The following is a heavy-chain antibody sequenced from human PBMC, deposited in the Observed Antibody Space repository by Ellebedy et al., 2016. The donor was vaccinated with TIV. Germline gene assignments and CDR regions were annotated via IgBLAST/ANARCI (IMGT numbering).Heavy chain of an antibody. CDR1: GFTFSSCG. V-gene: IGHV3-30*19. Sequence: PGGSLRLSCAASGFTFSSCGMHWVRQAPGKGLEWVAVISYDGSNKYYADSVKGRFTISRDNSKNTLYLQMNSLRAEDTAVYYCARDNPVTTFMIVVGAPGYWGQGTLVTVSS. D-gene: IGHD3-22*01. J-gene: IGHJ4*02. CDR2: ISYDGSNK. CDR3: ARDNPVTTFMIVVGAPGY.